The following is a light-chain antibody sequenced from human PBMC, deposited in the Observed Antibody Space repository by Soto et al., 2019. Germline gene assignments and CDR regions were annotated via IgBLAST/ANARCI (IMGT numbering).Light chain of an antibody. J-gene: IGKJ4*01. CDR3: QQYSTWPLT. CDR2: GAS. Sequence: EVVMTQSPATLSVSPGERATLSCRASQSVSSTLAWYQQKPGQAPRLLIYGASTRATGIPARFSGSGSGTEFTLPITSLQSEDFAVYYCQQYSTWPLTFGGGTKVEIK. CDR1: QSVSST. V-gene: IGKV3-15*01.